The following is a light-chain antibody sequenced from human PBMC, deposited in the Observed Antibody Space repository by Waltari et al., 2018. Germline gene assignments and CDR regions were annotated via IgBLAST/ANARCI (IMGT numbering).Light chain of an antibody. V-gene: IGKV3-11*01. Sequence: DIVLTQSPAILSLSPGESASLSCRASQRVTNYLAWYQQKPGQAPRLLIYDTSNRATGIPARFSGSGFGTDFTLTISSLQPEDFAVYYCQQRRSWPLTFGGGTKVEIK. CDR3: QQRRSWPLT. CDR1: QRVTNY. J-gene: IGKJ4*01. CDR2: DTS.